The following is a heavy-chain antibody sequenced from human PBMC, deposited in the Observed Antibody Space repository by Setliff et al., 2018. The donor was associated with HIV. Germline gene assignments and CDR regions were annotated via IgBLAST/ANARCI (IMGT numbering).Heavy chain of an antibody. CDR1: DDFITSYY. V-gene: IGHV4-59*01. CDR3: ARAVYCFDF. D-gene: IGHD1-20*01. CDR2: IYYSGST. J-gene: IGHJ4*02. Sequence: SETLSLTCTVSDDFITSYYWSWIRQPPGKGLEWIGYIYYSGSTNYNPSLKSRVTISLDMSTSQFSLRLSSVTAADTAVYYCARAVYCFDFWGQGTLVTVSS.